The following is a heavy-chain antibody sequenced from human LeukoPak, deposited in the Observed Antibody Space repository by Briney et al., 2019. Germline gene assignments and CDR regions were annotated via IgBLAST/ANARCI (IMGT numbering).Heavy chain of an antibody. CDR2: TYYSGST. J-gene: IGHJ4*02. V-gene: IGHV4-39*01. CDR1: GGSISSSSYY. D-gene: IGHD5-18*01. Sequence: SETLSLTCTVSGGSISSSSYYWGWLRQPPGKELEWIGSTYYSGSTYYNPFLKSRVTISVDTSKNQFSLKLSSVTAADTAVYYCASTIVDTAMVHFDYWGQGTLVTVSS. CDR3: ASTIVDTAMVHFDY.